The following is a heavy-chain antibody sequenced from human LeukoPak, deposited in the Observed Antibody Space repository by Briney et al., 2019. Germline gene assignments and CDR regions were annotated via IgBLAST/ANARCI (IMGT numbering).Heavy chain of an antibody. V-gene: IGHV3-30*18. J-gene: IGHJ4*02. CDR2: ISYDGSNK. CDR1: GLTFSSYG. D-gene: IGHD2-2*02. CDR3: AKEGIVVVPAAIGWFFDY. Sequence: GGSLRLSCAASGLTFSSYGMHWVRQAPGKGLEWVAVISYDGSNKYYADSVKGRFTISRDNSKNALYLQMNSLRAEDTAVYYCAKEGIVVVPAAIGWFFDYWGQGTLVTVSS.